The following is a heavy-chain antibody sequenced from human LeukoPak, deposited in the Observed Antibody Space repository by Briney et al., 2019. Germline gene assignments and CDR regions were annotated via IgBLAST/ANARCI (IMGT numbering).Heavy chain of an antibody. D-gene: IGHD5-24*01. V-gene: IGHV4-4*09. CDR2: FYTSGNT. Sequence: SETLSLTCSVSGTSITPYSWSWIRQPPGRGLEWIGYFYTSGNTHQNPSLKSRVTMSIDASRNQFSLRLSSMTAADTAVYYCARHRAEMATITDDTFDMWGQGTMVTVSS. J-gene: IGHJ3*02. CDR1: GTSITPYS. CDR3: ARHRAEMATITDDTFDM.